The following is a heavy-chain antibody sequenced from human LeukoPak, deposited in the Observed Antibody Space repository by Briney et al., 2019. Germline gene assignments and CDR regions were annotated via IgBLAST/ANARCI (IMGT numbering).Heavy chain of an antibody. CDR1: GFTFSIYS. V-gene: IGHV3-48*04. CDR3: AKDSAPRNYYDSSGYYAIDY. CDR2: ISSSSSTI. D-gene: IGHD3-22*01. Sequence: GGSLRLSCAASGFTFSIYSMSWVRQAPGKGLGWVSYISSSSSTISYADSVKGRFTISRDNAKNSLYLQMNSLRAEDTALYYCAKDSAPRNYYDSSGYYAIDYWGQGTLVTVSS. J-gene: IGHJ4*02.